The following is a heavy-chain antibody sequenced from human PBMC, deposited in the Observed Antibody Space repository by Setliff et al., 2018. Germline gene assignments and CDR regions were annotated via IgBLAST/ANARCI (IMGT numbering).Heavy chain of an antibody. CDR1: GFSFSNFN. Sequence: GGSLRLSCAASGFTSGFSFSNFNMHWVRQAPGKGLEWVAVIWYGGSNKYYADSVKGRFTISRDNSRSMLYLQMSSLKPEDTAVYYCARTCSGSGCYAGLESWGQGTPVTVSS. CDR3: ARTCSGSGCYAGLES. CDR2: IWYGGSNK. D-gene: IGHD2-15*01. V-gene: IGHV3-33*01. J-gene: IGHJ4*02.